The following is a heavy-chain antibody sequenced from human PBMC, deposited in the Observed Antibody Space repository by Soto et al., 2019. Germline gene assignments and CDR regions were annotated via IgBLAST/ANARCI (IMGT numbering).Heavy chain of an antibody. Sequence: ASVKVSCKASGYTFTSYGISWVRQAPGQGLEWMGWISAYNGNTNYAQKLQGRVTMTTDTSTSTAYMELRSLRSDDTAVYYCARADPSIGAGSVYYFDYWGQGTLVTVSS. V-gene: IGHV1-18*04. D-gene: IGHD1-26*01. CDR1: GYTFTSYG. CDR2: ISAYNGNT. J-gene: IGHJ4*02. CDR3: ARADPSIGAGSVYYFDY.